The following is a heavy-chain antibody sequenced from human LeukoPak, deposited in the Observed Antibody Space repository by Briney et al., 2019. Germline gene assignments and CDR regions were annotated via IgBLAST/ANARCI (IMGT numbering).Heavy chain of an antibody. CDR3: ARPGIAVAGEFFDY. CDR2: ISSDASST. V-gene: IGHV3-74*01. D-gene: IGHD6-19*01. CDR1: GFTFSSHW. J-gene: IGHJ4*02. Sequence: GGSLRLSCAASGFTFSSHWMHWVRQGPGKGLLWVSRISSDASSTNYAESVEGRFTISRDNAKNTLYLQMNSLRAEDTAVYYCARPGIAVAGEFFDYWGQGTLVTVSS.